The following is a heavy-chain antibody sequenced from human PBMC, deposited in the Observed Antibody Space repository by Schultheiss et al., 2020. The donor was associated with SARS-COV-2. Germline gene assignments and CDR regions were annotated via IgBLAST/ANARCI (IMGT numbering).Heavy chain of an antibody. V-gene: IGHV3-33*06. J-gene: IGHJ4*02. CDR1: GFTFSNYG. D-gene: IGHD3-10*01. Sequence: GESLKISCAASGFTFSNYGMHWVRQAPGKGLEWVAVIWYDGSNKYYADSVKGRFTISRDNSKNTLYLQMNSLRAEDTAVYYCAKDQAGNPYYWGQGTLVTVSS. CDR3: AKDQAGNPYY. CDR2: IWYDGSNK.